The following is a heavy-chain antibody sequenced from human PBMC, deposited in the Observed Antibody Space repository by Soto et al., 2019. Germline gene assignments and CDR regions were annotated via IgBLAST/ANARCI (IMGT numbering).Heavy chain of an antibody. D-gene: IGHD3-22*01. J-gene: IGHJ5*02. CDR3: ARSYYDSTCFAVDP. CDR2: MYFGGSF. V-gene: IGHV4-59*02. Sequence: QVQLQASGPGLVKPSETLSLTCNVSGASVSHGYWSWIRQPPGKGLEWSGFMYFGGSFNYNPSLTGRATMAVETSKNQFSMKLTSVTASDTAVYYCARSYYDSTCFAVDPWGQGTLVTVSS. CDR1: GASVSHGY.